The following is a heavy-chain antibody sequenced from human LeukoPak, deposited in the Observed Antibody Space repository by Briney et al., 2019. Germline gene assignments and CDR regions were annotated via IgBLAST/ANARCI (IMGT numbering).Heavy chain of an antibody. Sequence: GGSLRLSCAASGFTFSDYYMSWVRQAPGKGLEWVATINQDGSEKYHVDSVKGRFTISRDNAENSLFLQLNSLRAEDTAVYYCARDVFCGGDCYSPKSNWGQGTLVTVSS. CDR1: GFTFSDYY. CDR3: ARDVFCGGDCYSPKSN. J-gene: IGHJ4*02. D-gene: IGHD2-21*02. V-gene: IGHV3-7*01. CDR2: INQDGSEK.